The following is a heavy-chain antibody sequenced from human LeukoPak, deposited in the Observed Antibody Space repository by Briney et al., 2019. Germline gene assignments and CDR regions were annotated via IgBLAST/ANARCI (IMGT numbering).Heavy chain of an antibody. CDR3: ARERYGSGTYDFDY. V-gene: IGHV1-69*04. Sequence: ASVKVSCKASGGTFNSYAINWVRQAPGQGLEWMGRIIPMFDLANYAQRFRGRVTITADKSTNTAYMELSSLRSEDTAVYYCARERYGSGTYDFDYWGQGTLVTVSS. CDR2: IIPMFDLA. CDR1: GGTFNSYA. D-gene: IGHD3-10*01. J-gene: IGHJ4*02.